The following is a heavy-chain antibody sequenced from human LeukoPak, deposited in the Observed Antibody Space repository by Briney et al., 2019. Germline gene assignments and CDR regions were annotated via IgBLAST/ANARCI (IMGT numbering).Heavy chain of an antibody. V-gene: IGHV3-30*04. CDR3: ARGESSYCSGGCYFAS. CDR1: GFTFSSYA. Sequence: GGFLRLSCAASGFTFSSYAMHWVRQAPGKGLEWVAVISYDGSNKYYADPVKGRFTVSRDNGKRSLYLHMNSLRAEDTAMYYCARGESSYCSGGCYFASWGQGTLVTISS. D-gene: IGHD2-21*02. CDR2: ISYDGSNK. J-gene: IGHJ5*01.